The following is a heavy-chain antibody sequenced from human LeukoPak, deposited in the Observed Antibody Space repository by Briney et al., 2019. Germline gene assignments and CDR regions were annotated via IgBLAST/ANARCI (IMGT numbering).Heavy chain of an antibody. V-gene: IGHV3-21*01. CDR1: GFTFSSYA. Sequence: GGSLRLSCAASGFTFSSYAMHWVRQAPGKGLEWVSSISSSSSYIYYADSVKGRFTISRDNAKNSLYLQMNSLRAEDTAVYYCARVWVGYMDVWGKGTTVTVSS. CDR2: ISSSSSYI. CDR3: ARVWVGYMDV. J-gene: IGHJ6*03. D-gene: IGHD3-10*01.